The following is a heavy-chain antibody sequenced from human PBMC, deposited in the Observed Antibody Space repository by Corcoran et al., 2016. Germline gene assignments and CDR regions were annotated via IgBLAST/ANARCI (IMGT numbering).Heavy chain of an antibody. V-gene: IGHV4-4*07. CDR3: AREVVAATTNYYYYGMDV. D-gene: IGHD2-15*01. CDR1: GGSISSYY. CDR2: IYTSGST. Sequence: QVQLQESGPGLVKPSETLSLTCTVSGGSISSYYWSWIRQPAGKGLEWIGRIYTSGSTNYNPSLKSRVTMSVDTSKNQFSLKLSSVTAADTAVYYCAREVVAATTNYYYYGMDVWGQGTTVTVSS. J-gene: IGHJ6*02.